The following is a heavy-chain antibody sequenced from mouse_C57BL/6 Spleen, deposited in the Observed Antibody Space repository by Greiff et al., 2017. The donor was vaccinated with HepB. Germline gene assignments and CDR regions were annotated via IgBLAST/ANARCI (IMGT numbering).Heavy chain of an antibody. V-gene: IGHV1-59*01. CDR3: ARRYYGPYWYFDV. CDR2: IDPSDSYT. J-gene: IGHJ1*03. D-gene: IGHD1-1*01. Sequence: QVQLQQPGAELVRPGTSVKLSCKASGYTFTSYWMHWVKQRPGQGLEWIGVIDPSDSYTNYNQKFKGKATLTVDTSSSTAYMQLSSLTSEDSAVYYCARRYYGPYWYFDVWGTGTTVTVSS. CDR1: GYTFTSYW.